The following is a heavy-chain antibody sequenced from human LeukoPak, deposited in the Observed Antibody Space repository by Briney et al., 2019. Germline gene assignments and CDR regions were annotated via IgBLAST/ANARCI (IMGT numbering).Heavy chain of an antibody. J-gene: IGHJ4*02. Sequence: GETLKISCKGSGYSFTSYWIGWVRQMPGKGLEWMGIIYPGDSDSRYSPSFQGQVTISADNSITTAYLRWSSLKASDTAIYYCARLSSVVAALYYWGQGTLVTVSS. D-gene: IGHD2-15*01. CDR1: GYSFTSYW. CDR2: IYPGDSDS. V-gene: IGHV5-51*01. CDR3: ARLSSVVAALYY.